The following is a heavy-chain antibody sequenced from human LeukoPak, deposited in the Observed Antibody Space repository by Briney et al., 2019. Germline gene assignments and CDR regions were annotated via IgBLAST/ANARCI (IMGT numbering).Heavy chain of an antibody. CDR3: AREALIAARPGAFDI. CDR2: ISSSGSTI. D-gene: IGHD6-6*01. V-gene: IGHV3-11*01. J-gene: IGHJ3*02. CDR1: GFTFSDYY. Sequence: GGSLRLSCSASGFTFSDYYVSWIRQAPGKGLEGVSYISSSGSTIYYADSVKGRFTISRDNAKNLLYLQMNSLRAEDTAVYYCAREALIAARPGAFDIWGQGTMVTVSS.